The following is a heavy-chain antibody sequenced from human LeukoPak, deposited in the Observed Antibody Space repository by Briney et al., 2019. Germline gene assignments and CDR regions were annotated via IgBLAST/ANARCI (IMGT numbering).Heavy chain of an antibody. CDR2: IIPIFGTA. Sequence: SVKVSCKASGGTFSSYAISWVRQAPGQGLEWMGGIIPIFGTANYAQKFQGGVTITADKSTSTAYMELSSLRSEDTAVYYCATRFYDYVWGSYRYTNYYYMDVWGKGTTVTVSS. V-gene: IGHV1-69*06. CDR1: GGTFSSYA. D-gene: IGHD3-16*02. CDR3: ATRFYDYVWGSYRYTNYYYMDV. J-gene: IGHJ6*03.